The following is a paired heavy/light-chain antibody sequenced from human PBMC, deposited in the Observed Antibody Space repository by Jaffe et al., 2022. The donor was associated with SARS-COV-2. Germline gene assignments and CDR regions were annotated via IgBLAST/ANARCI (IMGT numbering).Heavy chain of an antibody. CDR2: INQDGSEK. V-gene: IGHV3-7*01. Sequence: EVQLVESGGGLVQPGGSLRLSCAASGFTFSTYWMSWVRQAPGKGLEWVANINQDGSEKNYVDTMKGRFTISRDIAKNSVSLQISSLRAEDTAVYYCAGGSGWLTEDWGQGTLVTVSS. D-gene: IGHD2-21*02. J-gene: IGHJ4*02. CDR3: AGGSGWLTED. CDR1: GFTFSTYW.
Light chain of an antibody. V-gene: IGKV3-20*01. CDR2: DAS. Sequence: EIVLTQSPGTLSLSPGERATLSCRASESVTKNYLGWFQQKPGQAPRLLIYDASHRATGIPDRFSGSGSGTDFTLTISRLEPEDFAVYYCQQCALSPITFGPGTKVDI. CDR3: QQCALSPIT. CDR1: ESVTKNY. J-gene: IGKJ3*01.